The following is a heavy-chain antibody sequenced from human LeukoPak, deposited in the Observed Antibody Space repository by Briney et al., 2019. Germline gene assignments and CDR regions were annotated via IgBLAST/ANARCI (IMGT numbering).Heavy chain of an antibody. V-gene: IGHV1-2*02. Sequence: ASVKVSCKSSGYTFTDYYMHWVRQPPGQGLEVMGWINTNSGGTMYAQKFQGRVSLTRDTSITTAYMELSSLRSDDTAVYYCARPMAPAGTTSAFAIWGQGIMVTVSS. CDR1: GYTFTDYY. CDR3: ARPMAPAGTTSAFAI. D-gene: IGHD6-13*01. J-gene: IGHJ3*02. CDR2: INTNSGGT.